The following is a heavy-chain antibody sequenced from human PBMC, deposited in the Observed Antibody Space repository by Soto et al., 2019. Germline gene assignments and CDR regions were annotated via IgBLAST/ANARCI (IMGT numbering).Heavy chain of an antibody. CDR2: IIPILGIA. Sequence: SVKVSCKASGGTFSSYTISWVRQAPGQGLEWMGRIIPILGIANYAQKFQGRVTITADKSTSTAYMELSSLRSEDTAVYYCARDPDYGDYPYYFESWGQGSLVTVSS. J-gene: IGHJ4*02. CDR3: ARDPDYGDYPYYFES. CDR1: GGTFSSYT. D-gene: IGHD4-17*01. V-gene: IGHV1-69*04.